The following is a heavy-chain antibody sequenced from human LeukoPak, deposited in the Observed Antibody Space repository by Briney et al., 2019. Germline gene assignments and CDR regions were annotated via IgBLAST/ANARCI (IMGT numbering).Heavy chain of an antibody. CDR1: GFTFSSYG. CDR3: AKVILPAAMREHFDS. CDR2: ISGSGEST. V-gene: IGHV3-23*01. Sequence: GGCLRLSCAASGFTFSSYGMHWVRQAPGRGLEWVSVISGSGESTNYADSVKGRFTISRDNSKNTLYLQMNSLRAEDTAQYYCAKVILPAAMREHFDSWGQGTMVTASS. J-gene: IGHJ4*02. D-gene: IGHD2-2*01.